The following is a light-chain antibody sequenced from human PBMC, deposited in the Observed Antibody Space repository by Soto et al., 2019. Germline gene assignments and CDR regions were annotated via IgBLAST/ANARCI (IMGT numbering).Light chain of an antibody. J-gene: IGKJ4*01. V-gene: IGKV3-20*01. Sequence: ENVLTQSPGTLSLSPGERATVSCRASQSITGSYLAWYQQTPGQAPRLLIYGASSRATGVPDRFSGSGSGTGFTLTISRLEPEDFAVYYCQQYYSIPLTFGGGTKVDIK. CDR1: QSITGSY. CDR3: QQYYSIPLT. CDR2: GAS.